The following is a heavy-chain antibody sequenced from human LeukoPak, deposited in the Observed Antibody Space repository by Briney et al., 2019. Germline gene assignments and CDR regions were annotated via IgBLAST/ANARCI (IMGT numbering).Heavy chain of an antibody. Sequence: SETLSLTCTVSGASVSRESWTWIRQPAGKGLERIGYIYDTGGTTYNPSLQRRLTMSVETSKNQFSLKLNSVTAAETAVYYCARNGFRTYCGTGCYSDYMDVWGKGATVTVSS. CDR3: ARNGFRTYCGTGCYSDYMDV. CDR1: GASVSRES. D-gene: IGHD2-21*02. V-gene: IGHV4-4*07. J-gene: IGHJ6*03. CDR2: IYDTGGT.